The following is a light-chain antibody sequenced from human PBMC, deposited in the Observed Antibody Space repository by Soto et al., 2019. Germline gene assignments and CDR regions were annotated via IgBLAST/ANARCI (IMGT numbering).Light chain of an antibody. V-gene: IGKV3-11*01. CDR3: QQRSNWPRT. CDR2: DVS. CDR1: QNISNY. J-gene: IGKJ1*01. Sequence: IVLTQSPSTLSLSPGKRSTLSCMASQNISNYLIWYQQKPGQAPRLLIYDVSNRATGTPARFSGSGSGTDFTLTISSLEPEDFAVYYCQQRSNWPRTFGQGTKVDIK.